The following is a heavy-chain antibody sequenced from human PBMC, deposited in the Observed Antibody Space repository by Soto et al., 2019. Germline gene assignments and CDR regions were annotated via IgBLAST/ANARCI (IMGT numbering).Heavy chain of an antibody. Sequence: QVQLVESGGGVVQPGRSLRLSCAASGFTFSSYSMHWVRQAPGKGLEWVAVISYDGSDKYYADSVKGRFTISRDNSKNTLYLQMHSLRAEDTAVYYCAREAGVYGSGSYGMDVWGQGTTVTVSS. CDR1: GFTFSSYS. V-gene: IGHV3-30-3*01. D-gene: IGHD3-10*01. CDR2: ISYDGSDK. J-gene: IGHJ6*02. CDR3: AREAGVYGSGSYGMDV.